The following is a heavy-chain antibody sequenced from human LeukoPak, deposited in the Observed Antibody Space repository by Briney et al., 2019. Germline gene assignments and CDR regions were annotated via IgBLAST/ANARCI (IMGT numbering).Heavy chain of an antibody. CDR1: GGSLSRFY. CDR2: IHSGGTT. Sequence: SETLSLTCTVSGGSLSRFYWAWIRQPAGRGLEWIGRIHSGGTTNYNPSLESRLTFSLDTSQNQFSLKLNSVTAADTAVYYCARDSPDGYTSGRYYYLDVWGKGTTVTVSS. J-gene: IGHJ6*03. D-gene: IGHD5-18*01. V-gene: IGHV4-4*07. CDR3: ARDSPDGYTSGRYYYLDV.